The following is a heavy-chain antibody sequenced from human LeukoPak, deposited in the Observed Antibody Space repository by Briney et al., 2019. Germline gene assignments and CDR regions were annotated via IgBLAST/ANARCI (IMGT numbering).Heavy chain of an antibody. V-gene: IGHV3-9*01. J-gene: IGHJ4*02. CDR3: VRDGATLYYFDY. D-gene: IGHD2/OR15-2a*01. CDR2: ISWNSGSI. Sequence: GGSLRLSCAASGFTFDDYAMHWVRQAPGKGLEWVSGISWNSGSIGYADSVKGRFTISRDNAKNTLYLQMNSLRTEDTAVYYCVRDGATLYYFDYWGQGTLVTVSS. CDR1: GFTFDDYA.